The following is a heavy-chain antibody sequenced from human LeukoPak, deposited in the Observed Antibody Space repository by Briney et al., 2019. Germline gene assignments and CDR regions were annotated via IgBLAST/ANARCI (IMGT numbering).Heavy chain of an antibody. CDR2: IYHSRST. V-gene: IGHV4-38-2*01. CDR1: GYCITNDYY. J-gene: IGHJ5*02. Sequence: SETLSLTCAVSGYCITNDYYWGWIRQPPAKGLEWIGSIYHSRSTYYNPSLKSRATISVDKSKNQFSLKLSSVTAADTAVYYGARDLYDDGSRGYYSVWFDPWGQGTLVTVSS. CDR3: ARDLYDDGSRGYYSVWFDP. D-gene: IGHD3-22*01.